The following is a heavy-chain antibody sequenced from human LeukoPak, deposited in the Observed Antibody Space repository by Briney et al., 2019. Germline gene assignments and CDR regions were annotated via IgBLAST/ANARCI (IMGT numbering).Heavy chain of an antibody. J-gene: IGHJ4*02. CDR3: AKMVGATNPLFFFDY. V-gene: IGHV3-30*18. D-gene: IGHD1-26*01. Sequence: GGSLRLSCAASASTFSNDAIHWVRQAPGKGLEWVAVVSYDETNKYYADSVKGRFTISRDNSKNTLYLQMNSLRAEDTAVYYCAKMVGATNPLFFFDYWGQGTLVTVSS. CDR2: VSYDETNK. CDR1: ASTFSNDA.